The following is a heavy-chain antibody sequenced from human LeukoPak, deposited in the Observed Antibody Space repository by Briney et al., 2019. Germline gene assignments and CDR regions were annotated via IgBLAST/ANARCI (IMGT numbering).Heavy chain of an antibody. CDR2: IYYSGST. J-gene: IGHJ4*02. CDR3: ATDIAAAGTFDY. V-gene: IGHV4-39*01. CDR1: GGSISSSSYY. Sequence: SGTLSLTCTVSGGSISSSSYYWGWIRQPPGKGLEWIGSIYYSGSTYYNPSLKSRVTISVDTSKNQFSLKLSSVTAADTAVYYCATDIAAAGTFDYWGQGTLVTVSS. D-gene: IGHD6-13*01.